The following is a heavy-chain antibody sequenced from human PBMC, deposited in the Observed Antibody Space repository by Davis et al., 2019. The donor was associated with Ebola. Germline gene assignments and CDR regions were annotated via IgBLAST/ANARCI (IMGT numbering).Heavy chain of an antibody. CDR1: GFTFSSYG. CDR2: IWYDGSNK. Sequence: GGSLRLSCAASGFTFSSYGMHWVRQAPGKGLEWVAVIWYDGSNKYYADSVKGRFTISRDNSKNTLYLQMNSLRPEDTAVYYCARDAEDYSFDYWGQGTLVTVSS. J-gene: IGHJ4*02. V-gene: IGHV3-33*01. D-gene: IGHD4-11*01. CDR3: ARDAEDYSFDY.